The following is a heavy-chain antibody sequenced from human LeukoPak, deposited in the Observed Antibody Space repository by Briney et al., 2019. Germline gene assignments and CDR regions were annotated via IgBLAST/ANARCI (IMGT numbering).Heavy chain of an antibody. Sequence: PGGSLRLSCAASGFTFSTYAMSWVRQIPGKGLEWVSAISGSDDGTYYADSVKGRFTISRDNSRNTLYLQMNTLGAEDTAVYYCATYRQVLLPFESWGQGTLVTVSS. CDR2: ISGSDDGT. D-gene: IGHD2-8*02. CDR3: ATYRQVLLPFES. J-gene: IGHJ4*02. V-gene: IGHV3-23*01. CDR1: GFTFSTYA.